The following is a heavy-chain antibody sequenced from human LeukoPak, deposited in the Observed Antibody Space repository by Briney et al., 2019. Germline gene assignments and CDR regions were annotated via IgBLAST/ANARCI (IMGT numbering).Heavy chain of an antibody. CDR3: ARETGYSYGHDY. J-gene: IGHJ4*02. V-gene: IGHV4-59*12. Sequence: PSETLSLTCTVSGGSINNYYWTWIRQPPGKGLEWIGYIFYSGSTNYNPSLRSRVTMSVDTSKNQFSLKLSSVTAADTAVYYCARETGYSYGHDYWGQGTLVTVSS. D-gene: IGHD5-18*01. CDR2: IFYSGST. CDR1: GGSINNYY.